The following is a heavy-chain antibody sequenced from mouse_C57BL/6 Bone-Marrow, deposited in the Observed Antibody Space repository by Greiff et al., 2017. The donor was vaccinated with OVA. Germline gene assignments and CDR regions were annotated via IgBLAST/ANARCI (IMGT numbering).Heavy chain of an antibody. V-gene: IGHV14-4*01. CDR3: TVYDYDRHFDY. D-gene: IGHD2-4*01. CDR1: GFNIKADY. J-gene: IGHJ2*01. Sequence: VQLQQSGAELVRPGASVKLSCTASGFNIKADYMHWVKQRPEQGLEWIGWIDPENGDTEYASKFQGKATITADTSSNTAYLQLSSLTSEDTAVYYCTVYDYDRHFDYWGQGTTLTVSS. CDR2: IDPENGDT.